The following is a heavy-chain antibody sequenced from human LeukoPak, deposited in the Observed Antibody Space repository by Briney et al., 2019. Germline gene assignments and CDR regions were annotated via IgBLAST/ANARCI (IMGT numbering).Heavy chain of an antibody. D-gene: IGHD5-24*01. CDR3: ASERWSRRSYFDF. V-gene: IGHV4-39*07. CDR1: GGSVDNSNYY. J-gene: IGHJ4*02. Sequence: SETLSLTCAVSGGSVDNSNYYWAWIRQPPGKGLEWIGTIFSSGSTFYSPSLETRITISVDTSMTQFSLKLSSVTAADTAVYFFASERWSRRSYFDFWGQGILVADSS. CDR2: IFSSGST.